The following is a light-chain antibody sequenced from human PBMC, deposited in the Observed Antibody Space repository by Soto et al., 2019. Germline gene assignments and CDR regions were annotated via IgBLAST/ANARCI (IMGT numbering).Light chain of an antibody. CDR2: GAS. V-gene: IGKV3-15*01. CDR1: QSVSSN. J-gene: IGKJ2*01. CDR3: QQYNNWPYT. Sequence: EIVMTQSPATLSVSPGERATLSCRASQSVSSNLAWYQQKPGQAPRLLINGASTRATGIPGRFSGSGSGTEFTLTISSLQSEDFAAYYCQQYNNWPYTFGQGNKLEIK.